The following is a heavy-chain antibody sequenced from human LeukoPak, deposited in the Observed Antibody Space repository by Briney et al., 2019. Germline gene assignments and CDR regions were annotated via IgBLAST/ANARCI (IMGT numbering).Heavy chain of an antibody. D-gene: IGHD3-22*01. J-gene: IGHJ3*02. CDR1: GYTFTSYG. V-gene: IGHV1-18*01. CDR2: ISAYNGNT. Sequence: WASVKVSCKASGYTFTSYGISWVRQAPAQGLEWMGWISAYNGNTNYAQKLQGRVTMTTDTSTSTAYMELRSLRSDDTAVYYCARDPTTLYYYDSSGYLRAFDIWGQGTMVTVSS. CDR3: ARDPTTLYYYDSSGYLRAFDI.